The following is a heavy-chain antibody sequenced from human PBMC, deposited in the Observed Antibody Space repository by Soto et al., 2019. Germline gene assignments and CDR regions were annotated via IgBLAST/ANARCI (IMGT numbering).Heavy chain of an antibody. Sequence: ASVKVSCKASGYTFTSYGISWVRQAPGQGLEWMGWISAYNGNTNYAQKFQGRLTLTTDTSTTTAYMELRSLRSNDTAIYYCAMVDVYVTPSPQDVWGQGTTVTVSS. V-gene: IGHV1-18*01. D-gene: IGHD3-16*01. CDR1: GYTFTSYG. J-gene: IGHJ6*02. CDR2: ISAYNGNT. CDR3: AMVDVYVTPSPQDV.